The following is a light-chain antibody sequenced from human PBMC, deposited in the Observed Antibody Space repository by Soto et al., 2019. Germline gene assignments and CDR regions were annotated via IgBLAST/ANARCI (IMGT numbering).Light chain of an antibody. Sequence: QSAPTQPRSVSGSPGQSVTISCTGTSSDVGGYNYVSWYQQHPGKAPKLMIYDVSERPSGVPDRFSGSKSGNTASLTISGLQAEDEADYYCCSYAGSYTYVFATGTKVTVL. CDR2: DVS. V-gene: IGLV2-11*01. J-gene: IGLJ1*01. CDR3: CSYAGSYTYV. CDR1: SSDVGGYNY.